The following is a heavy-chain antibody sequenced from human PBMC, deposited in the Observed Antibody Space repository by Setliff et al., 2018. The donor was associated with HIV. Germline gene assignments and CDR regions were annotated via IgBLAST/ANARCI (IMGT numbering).Heavy chain of an antibody. CDR2: FDPEDGET. D-gene: IGHD1-26*01. J-gene: IGHJ4*02. CDR1: GYTLTELS. Sequence: ASVKVSCKISGYTLTELSIHWVRQAPGKGLEWMANFDPEDGETFYAQKFQGRVTITRDTSAGTAYMELSSLRSEDTAVYYCARDTVPIVGPEYYFDYWGQGTLVTVSS. CDR3: ARDTVPIVGPEYYFDY. V-gene: IGHV1-24*01.